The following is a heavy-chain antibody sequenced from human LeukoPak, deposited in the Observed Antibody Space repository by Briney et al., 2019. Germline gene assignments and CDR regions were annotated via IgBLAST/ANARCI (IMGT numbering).Heavy chain of an antibody. J-gene: IGHJ4*02. Sequence: GGSLRLSCAASGFTFSSYSMNWVRQAPGKGLEWVSYISSSSSTIYYADSVKGRFTISRDNAKNSLNLQMNSLRAEDTAVYYCARDRPESTLRYFDWSPDPGFDYWGQGTLVTVSS. CDR3: ARDRPESTLRYFDWSPDPGFDY. CDR1: GFTFSSYS. CDR2: ISSSSSTI. V-gene: IGHV3-48*01. D-gene: IGHD3-9*01.